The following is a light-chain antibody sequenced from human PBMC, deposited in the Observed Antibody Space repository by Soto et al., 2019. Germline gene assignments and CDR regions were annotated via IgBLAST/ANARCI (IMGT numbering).Light chain of an antibody. CDR1: QSVGNN. CDR2: GAY. J-gene: IGKJ1*01. Sequence: EIVMTQSPATLSVSPGERTTLSCRASQSVGNNLAWYQQKPGQAPRLLIYGAYTRATGIPARFSGSGSGTDFTLTISSLQSEEVAVYYCQHYNYGHPKTFGQGNKVDIK. CDR3: QHYNYGHPKT. V-gene: IGKV3-15*01.